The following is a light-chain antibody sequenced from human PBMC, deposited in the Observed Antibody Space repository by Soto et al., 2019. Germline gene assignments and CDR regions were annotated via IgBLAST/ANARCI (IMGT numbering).Light chain of an antibody. J-gene: IGKJ1*01. V-gene: IGKV2-30*01. CDR2: KVS. CDR3: WQGKHWPWT. CDR1: QSLVDSDGNTY. Sequence: EVVVTQSPLALPVTLGQPASISCRSTQSLVDSDGNTYLTWRQQRPGQSPRRLIYKVSNRDSGVPDRFSGSGSGTDFTLKISGVEAEDVGFYYCWQGKHWPWTLGQGTQVEIK.